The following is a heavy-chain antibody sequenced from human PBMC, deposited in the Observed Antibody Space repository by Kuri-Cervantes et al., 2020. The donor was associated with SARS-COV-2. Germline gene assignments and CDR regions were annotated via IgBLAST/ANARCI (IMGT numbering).Heavy chain of an antibody. CDR3: AKDIGGIAYTHGMDV. CDR1: GFTVSSNY. D-gene: IGHD4-23*01. Sequence: GESLKISCAASGFTVSSNYMSWVRQAPGKGLEWASVIYSGGSTYYADSVKGRFTISRDNSKNSLYLQLNSLRTEDTALYYCAKDIGGIAYTHGMDVWGQGTMVTVSS. J-gene: IGHJ6*02. CDR2: IYSGGST. V-gene: IGHV3-53*05.